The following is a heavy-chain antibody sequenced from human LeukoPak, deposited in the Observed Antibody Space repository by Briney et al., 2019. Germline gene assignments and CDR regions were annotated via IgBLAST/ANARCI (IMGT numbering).Heavy chain of an antibody. CDR2: INWNGGSI. CDR1: GFTFNDYG. V-gene: IGHV3-20*04. D-gene: IGHD3-10*01. J-gene: IGHJ4*02. Sequence: PGGSLRLSCVASGFTFNDYGMSWVRQAPGKGLEWVSGINWNGGSIHYADSVKGRFTISRDNAKNSLYLQMNSLSAEDTAFYYCARVGTTVLRGVLYYFDFWGQGSLVTVSS. CDR3: ARVGTTVLRGVLYYFDF.